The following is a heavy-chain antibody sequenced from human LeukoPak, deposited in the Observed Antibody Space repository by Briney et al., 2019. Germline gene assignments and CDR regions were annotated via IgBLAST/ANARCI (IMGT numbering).Heavy chain of an antibody. D-gene: IGHD6-13*01. CDR3: ARFSSDLAAAGSQVDY. CDR2: INPNSGGT. CDR1: GYTFTGYY. Sequence: ASVKVSCKASGYTFTGYYMHWVRQAPGQGLEWMGWINPNSGGTNYAQKFQGRVTMTRDTSISTAYMELSRLRSDDTAVYYCARFSSDLAAAGSQVDYWGQGTLVTVSS. J-gene: IGHJ4*02. V-gene: IGHV1-2*02.